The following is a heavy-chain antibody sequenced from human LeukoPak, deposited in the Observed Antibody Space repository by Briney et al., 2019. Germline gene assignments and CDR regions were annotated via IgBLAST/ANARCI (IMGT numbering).Heavy chain of an antibody. D-gene: IGHD4-17*01. V-gene: IGHV3-48*03. CDR1: GFTFSSYE. J-gene: IGHJ4*02. Sequence: PGGSLRLSYAASGFTFSSYEMNWVRQAPGKGLEWVSYISSSGSTIYYADSVKGRFTISRDNAKNSLYLQMNSLRAEDTAVYYCARDDYGDYESHWGQGTLDTVSS. CDR3: ARDDYGDYESH. CDR2: ISSSGSTI.